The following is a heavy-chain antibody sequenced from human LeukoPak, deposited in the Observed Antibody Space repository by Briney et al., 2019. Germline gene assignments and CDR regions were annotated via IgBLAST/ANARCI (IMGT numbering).Heavy chain of an antibody. CDR3: AKYCGGDCYGMDV. V-gene: IGHV3-7*01. CDR2: IKQDGSEK. Sequence: GGSLRLSCAASGFTFSSYWMSWVRQAPGKGLEWVANIKQDGSEKDYVDSVKGRFTISRDNAKNSLYLQMNSLRAEDTAVYYCAKYCGGDCYGMDVWGQGTTVTVSS. D-gene: IGHD2-21*01. CDR1: GFTFSSYW. J-gene: IGHJ6*02.